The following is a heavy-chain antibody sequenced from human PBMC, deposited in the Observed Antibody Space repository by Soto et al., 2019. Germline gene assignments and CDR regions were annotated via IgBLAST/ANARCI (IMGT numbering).Heavy chain of an antibody. CDR3: ASSVDKGKYRSSTSCYENWFDP. D-gene: IGHD2-2*01. Sequence: GASVKVSCKASGGTFTSYAISWVRQAPGQGLEWMGGIIPIFGTAKYAQKFQGRVTITAVKSTSTAYMELSSLRSEDTAVYYCASSVDKGKYRSSTSCYENWFDPWGQGTLVTVSS. V-gene: IGHV1-69*06. CDR2: IIPIFGTA. CDR1: GGTFTSYA. J-gene: IGHJ5*02.